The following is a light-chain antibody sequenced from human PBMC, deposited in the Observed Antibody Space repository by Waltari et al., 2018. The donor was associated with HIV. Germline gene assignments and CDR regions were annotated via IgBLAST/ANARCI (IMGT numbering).Light chain of an antibody. Sequence: QSALTPPRSVSGSPGQSVTISCTGTRSAVGGYTYVSWYQHHPNKGPKLLIYDVNKRPSGVPVRFSGSKSGNTASLTISGLQAEDEADYYCCSYADTYFVLFGGRTKLTVL. V-gene: IGLV2-11*01. CDR1: RSAVGGYTY. CDR3: CSYADTYFVL. J-gene: IGLJ2*01. CDR2: DVN.